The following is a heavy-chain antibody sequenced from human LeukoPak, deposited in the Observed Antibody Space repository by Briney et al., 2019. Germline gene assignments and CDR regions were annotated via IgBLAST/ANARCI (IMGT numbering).Heavy chain of an antibody. CDR1: GFTFSSYA. D-gene: IGHD5-12*01. V-gene: IGHV3-30*04. Sequence: GGSLRLSCAASGFTFSSYAMHWVRQAPGKGLEWVAVISYDGSNEYYADSVKGRFTISRDNSKNTLYLQMNSLRAEDTAVYYCARDRFRVATTPFDYWGQGTLVTVSS. CDR2: ISYDGSNE. J-gene: IGHJ4*02. CDR3: ARDRFRVATTPFDY.